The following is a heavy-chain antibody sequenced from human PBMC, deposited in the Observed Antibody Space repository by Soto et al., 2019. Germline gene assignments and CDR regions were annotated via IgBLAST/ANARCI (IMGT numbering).Heavy chain of an antibody. Sequence: ASVKVSCKASGDTFXSYYMHWVRQAPGQGLEWMGIINPSGGSTSYAQKFQGRVTMTRDTSTSTVYMELSSLRSEDTAVYYCARDGPYCSSTSCYDRISDYYYMDVWGKGTTVTVSS. D-gene: IGHD2-2*01. V-gene: IGHV1-46*03. CDR1: GDTFXSYY. CDR2: INPSGGST. CDR3: ARDGPYCSSTSCYDRISDYYYMDV. J-gene: IGHJ6*03.